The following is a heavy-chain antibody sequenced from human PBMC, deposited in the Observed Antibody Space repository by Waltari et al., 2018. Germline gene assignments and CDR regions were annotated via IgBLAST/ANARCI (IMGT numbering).Heavy chain of an antibody. D-gene: IGHD4-17*01. CDR1: GFTFDDYT. CDR3: AKVRGYGDYGALDY. J-gene: IGHJ4*02. V-gene: IGHV3-43*01. CDR2: ISWDGGST. Sequence: EVQLVESGGVVVQPGGSLRLSCAASGFTFDDYTMHWVRPAPGKGLEWVSLISWDGGSTYYADSVKGRFTISRDNSKNSLYLQMNSLRTEDTALYYCAKVRGYGDYGALDYWGQGTLVTVSS.